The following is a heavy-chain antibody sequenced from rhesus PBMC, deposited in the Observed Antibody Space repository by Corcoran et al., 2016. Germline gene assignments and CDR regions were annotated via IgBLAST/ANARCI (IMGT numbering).Heavy chain of an antibody. J-gene: IGHJ4*01. CDR2: ISGSTRNT. CDR3: AGALRNTLDY. Sequence: QVQLQESGPGLVKPSETLSRTCAVSGGSFSGYYWGWIRQPPGKGLALVGYISGSTRNTRYDPSLKCRVTPSTNTSNTHYSRKLSSVTAADTAVYYCAGALRNTLDYWGQGVLVTVSS. V-gene: IGHV4-165*01. D-gene: IGHD3-40*01. CDR1: GGSFSGYY.